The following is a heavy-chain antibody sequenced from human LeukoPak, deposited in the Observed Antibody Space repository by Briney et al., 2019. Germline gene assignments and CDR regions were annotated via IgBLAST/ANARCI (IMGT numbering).Heavy chain of an antibody. CDR3: ARGRGHCSGGSCYLGDWFDP. V-gene: IGHV1-8*03. CDR2: MNPNSGNT. D-gene: IGHD2-15*01. Sequence: GASVKVSCKASGYTFTSYDISWVRQATGQGLEWTGWMNPNSGNTGYAQKFQGRVTITRTTSISTAYMELSSLRSEDTAVYYCARGRGHCSGGSCYLGDWFDPWGQGTLVTVSS. J-gene: IGHJ5*02. CDR1: GYTFTSYD.